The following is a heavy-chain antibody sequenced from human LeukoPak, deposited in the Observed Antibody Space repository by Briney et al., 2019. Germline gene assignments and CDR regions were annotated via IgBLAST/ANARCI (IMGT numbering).Heavy chain of an antibody. Sequence: GGSLRLSCAASGFTFSSYSMNWVRQAPGKGLEWVSSISSSSSYIYYADSVKGRFTISRDNAKNSLYLQMNSLRAEDTAVYYCASGDCSGGSCPDYYYYYGMDVWGQGTTVTVSS. D-gene: IGHD2-15*01. V-gene: IGHV3-21*01. CDR1: GFTFSSYS. CDR2: ISSSSSYI. CDR3: ASGDCSGGSCPDYYYYYGMDV. J-gene: IGHJ6*02.